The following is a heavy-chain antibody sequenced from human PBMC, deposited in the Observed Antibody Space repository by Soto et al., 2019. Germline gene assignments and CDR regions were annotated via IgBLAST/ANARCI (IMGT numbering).Heavy chain of an antibody. Sequence: GASVKVSCKASGYTFTGYYMHWVRQAPGQGLEWMGWINPNSGGTNYAQKFQGWVTMTRDTSISTAYMELSRLRSDDTAVYYCARDRGYGFGELPGYYGMDVWGQGTTVTVSS. CDR1: GYTFTGYY. J-gene: IGHJ6*02. CDR3: ARDRGYGFGELPGYYGMDV. V-gene: IGHV1-2*04. D-gene: IGHD3-10*01. CDR2: INPNSGGT.